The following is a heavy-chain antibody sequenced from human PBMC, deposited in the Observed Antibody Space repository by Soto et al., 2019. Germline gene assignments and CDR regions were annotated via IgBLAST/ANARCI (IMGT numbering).Heavy chain of an antibody. CDR2: ISYDGSNK. CDR3: AKCRSSGDFDAFDI. CDR1: GFTFSSYG. V-gene: IGHV3-30*18. D-gene: IGHD2-21*02. Sequence: GGSLRLSCAASGFTFSSYGMHWVRQAPGKGLEWVAVISYDGSNKYYADSVKGRFTISRDNSKNTLYLQMNSLRAEDTAVYYCAKCRSSGDFDAFDIWGQGTMVTVSS. J-gene: IGHJ3*02.